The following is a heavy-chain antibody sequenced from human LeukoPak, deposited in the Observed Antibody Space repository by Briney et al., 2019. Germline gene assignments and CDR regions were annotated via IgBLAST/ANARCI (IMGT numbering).Heavy chain of an antibody. CDR2: ISSNSGTI. CDR3: ARGDDSGYYDYFDY. D-gene: IGHD3-22*01. J-gene: IGHJ4*02. V-gene: IGHV3-48*01. CDR1: GFTFTSYT. Sequence: GGSLRLSCAASGFTFTSYTMNWVRQAPGKGLEWVSYISSNSGTIYYADSVKGRFTISRDNAKNSLFLQMNSLRAEDTAMYYCARGDDSGYYDYFDYWGQGALVTVSS.